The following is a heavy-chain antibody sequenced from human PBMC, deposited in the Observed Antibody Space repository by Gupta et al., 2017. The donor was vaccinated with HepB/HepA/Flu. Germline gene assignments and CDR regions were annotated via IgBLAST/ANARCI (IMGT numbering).Heavy chain of an antibody. D-gene: IGHD1-26*01. CDR3: AKAYSGSHDI. Sequence: QVQLVESGGGVVQPGRSLRLSCAASGFTFSSYGMHWVRQAPGKGLEWVAVRSYDGSNKYDADSVKGRFTISRDNSKNTLYLQMNSLRAEDTAVYYCAKAYSGSHDIWGQGTMVTVSS. J-gene: IGHJ3*02. CDR1: GFTFSSYG. V-gene: IGHV3-30*18. CDR2: RSYDGSNK.